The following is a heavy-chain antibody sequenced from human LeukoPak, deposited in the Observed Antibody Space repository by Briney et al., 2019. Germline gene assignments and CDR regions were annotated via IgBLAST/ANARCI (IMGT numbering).Heavy chain of an antibody. CDR3: ATETGGAFDY. V-gene: IGHV3-23*01. CDR1: GFTLSSYA. CDR2: ISGSGGST. Sequence: GGSLRLSCAASGFTLSSYAMSCVRPAPGKGLEWVSAISGSGGSTYYADSVKGRFTISRDNSKNTLYLQMNSLRVEDTAVYYCATETGGAFDYWGQGTLVTASS. D-gene: IGHD2-8*02. J-gene: IGHJ4*02.